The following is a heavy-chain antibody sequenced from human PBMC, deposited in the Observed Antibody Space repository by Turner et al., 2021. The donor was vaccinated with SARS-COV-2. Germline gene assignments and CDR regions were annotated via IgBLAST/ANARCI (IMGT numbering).Heavy chain of an antibody. CDR1: GRSIRSSSYY. D-gene: IGHD5-18*01. V-gene: IGHV4-39*01. Sequence: QLQLQESGPGLVKPSETLSRTCTVSGRSIRSSSYYWGWIRQPPGKGLEWIGNIYCSGSAYYNPYLKSRVTISVDPSKNQFSLKLTSVTAADTAVYYCARLMDTAMDYYGTDVWGQGTTVTVSS. J-gene: IGHJ6*02. CDR2: IYCSGSA. CDR3: ARLMDTAMDYYGTDV.